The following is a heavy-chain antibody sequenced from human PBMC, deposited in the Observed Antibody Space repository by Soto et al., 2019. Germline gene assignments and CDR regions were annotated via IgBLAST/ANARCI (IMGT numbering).Heavy chain of an antibody. CDR2: IYDSVNT. Sequence: SETLSLTCTVSGDSPSSGGHYWSWIRQHPGKGLEWIGHIYDSVNTYYSPSLRSRVTISADMSKNQFSLNLRSVTAADTAVYYCERVDQRGSFAILTDYWGQRTLVTVSS. J-gene: IGHJ4*02. CDR1: GDSPSSGGHY. CDR3: ERVDQRGSFAILTDY. D-gene: IGHD3-9*01. V-gene: IGHV4-31*03.